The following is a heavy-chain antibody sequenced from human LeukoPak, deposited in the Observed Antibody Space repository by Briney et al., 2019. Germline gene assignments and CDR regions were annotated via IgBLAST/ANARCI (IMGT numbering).Heavy chain of an antibody. J-gene: IGHJ5*02. Sequence: SETLSLTCTVSGYSISSGYYWGWIRQPPGKGLEWIGSIYHSGSTYYNPSLKSRVTISVDTSKNQFSLKLSSVTAADTAVYYCARDGIVVVPAAIFAYHNWFDPWGQGTLVTVSS. CDR2: IYHSGST. CDR1: GYSISSGYY. V-gene: IGHV4-38-2*02. D-gene: IGHD2-2*02. CDR3: ARDGIVVVPAAIFAYHNWFDP.